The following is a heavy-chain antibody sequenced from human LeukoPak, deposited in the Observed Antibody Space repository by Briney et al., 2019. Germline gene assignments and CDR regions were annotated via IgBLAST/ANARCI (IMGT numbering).Heavy chain of an antibody. D-gene: IGHD2-2*01. Sequence: SETLSLTCAVYGGSFSGYYWSWIRQPPGKGLEWIGEINHSGSTNYNPSLKSRVTISVDTSKNQFSLKLSSVTAADTAVYYCARLARYIVVVPAAMRNWFDPWGQGTLVTVSS. CDR2: INHSGST. V-gene: IGHV4-34*01. CDR1: GGSFSGYY. J-gene: IGHJ5*02. CDR3: ARLARYIVVVPAAMRNWFDP.